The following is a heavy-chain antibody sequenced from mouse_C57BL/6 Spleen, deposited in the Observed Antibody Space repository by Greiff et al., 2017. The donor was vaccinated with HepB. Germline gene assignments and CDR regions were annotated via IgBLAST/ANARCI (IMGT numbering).Heavy chain of an antibody. CDR1: GYTFTDYN. D-gene: IGHD1-1*01. J-gene: IGHJ3*01. CDR2: INPNNGGT. Sequence: EVQLQQSGPELVKPGASVKMSCKASGYTFTDYNMHWVKQSHGKSLEWIGYINPNNGGTSYNEKFKGKATLTVNKSSSTAYMELRSRTSEESAVYYCARGGRPAGCANWGQRKLVTVSA. V-gene: IGHV1-22*01. CDR3: ARGGRPAGCAN.